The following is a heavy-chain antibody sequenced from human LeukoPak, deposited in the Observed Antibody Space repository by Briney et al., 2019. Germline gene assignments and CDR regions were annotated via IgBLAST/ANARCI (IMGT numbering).Heavy chain of an antibody. CDR3: ARPMTGTGLTYYYYGMDI. CDR1: GYTFTGYY. V-gene: IGHV1-2*02. Sequence: ASVKVSCKASGYTFTGYYLHWVRQAPGQGLEWLGWINPNSSGTHYAQKFQGRVTVTRDTSISTAYMELNSLRSEDTALYYCARPMTGTGLTYYYYGMDIWGQGTTVTVSS. J-gene: IGHJ6*02. D-gene: IGHD1-1*01. CDR2: INPNSSGT.